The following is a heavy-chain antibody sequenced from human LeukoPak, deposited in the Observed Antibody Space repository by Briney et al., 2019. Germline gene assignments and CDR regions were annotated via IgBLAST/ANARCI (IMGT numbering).Heavy chain of an antibody. V-gene: IGHV1-69*02. CDR1: GGTFSSYT. CDR3: ASCHYDFWSGYYP. CDR2: IIPILGIA. J-gene: IGHJ5*02. Sequence: SVKVSCKASGGTFSSYTISWVRQAPGQGLEWMGRIIPILGIANYAQKFQGRVTITADKSTSTAYMELSSLRSEDTAVYYCASCHYDFWSGYYPWGQGTLVTVTS. D-gene: IGHD3-3*01.